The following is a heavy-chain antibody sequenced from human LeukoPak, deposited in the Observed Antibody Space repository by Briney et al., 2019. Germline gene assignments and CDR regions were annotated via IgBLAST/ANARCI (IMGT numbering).Heavy chain of an antibody. D-gene: IGHD3-22*01. J-gene: IGHJ4*02. CDR2: IIPIFGTT. CDR3: ASGYYSDGSGYSPADY. Sequence: SVKVSCKASGGTLSSHAISWVRQAPGQGLEWMGGIIPIFGTTNYAQKFQGRVTISADESTSTAYMELRRLRSDDTAVYYCASGYYSDGSGYSPADYWGQGTRVTVSS. V-gene: IGHV1-69*13. CDR1: GGTLSSHA.